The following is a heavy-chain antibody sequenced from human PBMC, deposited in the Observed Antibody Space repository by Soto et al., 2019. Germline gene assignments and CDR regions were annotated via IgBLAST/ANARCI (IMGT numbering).Heavy chain of an antibody. CDR1: GGSFSGYY. Sequence: QVQLQQWGAGLLKPSETLSLTCAVQGGSFSGYYWTWIRQSPGQGLEWIGEINNGGSTTYNPSLKGRVTVSLDTSQNHFSLNLSSVTAADSAVYFCARHRDYYYFYYGMDVWGQGTTVTVSS. J-gene: IGHJ6*02. CDR2: INNGGST. V-gene: IGHV4-34*01. D-gene: IGHD3-16*01. CDR3: ARHRDYYYFYYGMDV.